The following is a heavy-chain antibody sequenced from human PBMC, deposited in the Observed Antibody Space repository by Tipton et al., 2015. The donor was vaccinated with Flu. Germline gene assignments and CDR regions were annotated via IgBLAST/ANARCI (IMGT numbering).Heavy chain of an antibody. J-gene: IGHJ2*01. Sequence: TLSLTCTVSGGSLSNYFWSWMRQPAGKGLEWIGRIYPSGNTNYNPSLQSRVTMSVDTSRNQFSLSLTSVTAADAAIYYCAGSGSYHHYYFDLWGRGTLVGVSS. V-gene: IGHV4-4*07. CDR3: AGSGSYHHYYFDL. CDR2: IYPSGNT. D-gene: IGHD1-26*01. CDR1: GGSLSNYF.